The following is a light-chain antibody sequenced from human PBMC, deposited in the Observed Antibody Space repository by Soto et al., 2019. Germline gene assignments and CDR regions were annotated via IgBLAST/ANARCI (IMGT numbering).Light chain of an antibody. CDR3: CSYAGSYTV. CDR2: DVS. Sequence: QSALTQPRSVSGSPGQSVTISCTGTSSDVGGYNYVSWYLQHPGKAPKLMIYDVSQRPSGVPDRFSGSKSGNTASLTISGLQADDEADYYCCSYAGSYTVFGGGTKLTVL. CDR1: SSDVGGYNY. J-gene: IGLJ3*02. V-gene: IGLV2-11*01.